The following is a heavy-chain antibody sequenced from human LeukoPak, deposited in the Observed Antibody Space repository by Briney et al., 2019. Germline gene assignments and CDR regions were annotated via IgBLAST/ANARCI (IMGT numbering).Heavy chain of an antibody. V-gene: IGHV4-34*01. CDR1: GGSFSGYY. J-gene: IGHJ5*02. Sequence: SETLSLTCAVYGGSFSGYYWSWIRQPPGKGLEWIGEINHSGSTNYNPSLKSRVTISVDTSKNQFSLKLSSVTAAATAVYYCARVGRYFHWFDPWGQGTLVTVSS. CDR2: INHSGST. D-gene: IGHD3-9*01. CDR3: ARVGRYFHWFDP.